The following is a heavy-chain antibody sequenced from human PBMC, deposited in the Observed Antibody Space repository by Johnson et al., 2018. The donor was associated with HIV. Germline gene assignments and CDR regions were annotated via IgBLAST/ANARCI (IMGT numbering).Heavy chain of an antibody. Sequence: MQLVESGGGLVQPGGSLRLSCAASGFTFSNYAMTWVCQAPGKGLEWVSGISGSGGSTYYADSVKGRFTISRDSSKNTLYLQINSLRAEDTAVYYCAKGGSYAPFDAFDIWGRGTMVTVSS. CDR2: ISGSGGST. CDR1: GFTFSNYA. J-gene: IGHJ3*02. D-gene: IGHD1-26*01. CDR3: AKGGSYAPFDAFDI. V-gene: IGHV3-23*04.